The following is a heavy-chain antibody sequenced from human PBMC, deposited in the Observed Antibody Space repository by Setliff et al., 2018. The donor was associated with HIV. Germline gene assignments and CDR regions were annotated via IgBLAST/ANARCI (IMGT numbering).Heavy chain of an antibody. V-gene: IGHV1-2*02. CDR2: INPHSGNT. Sequence: ASVKVSCKASGYTLTGYYMHWVRLAPGLGLEWMGWINPHSGNTDFAQRFQGRITMTRDTSINTVYMDLSRLTSDDTGIYYCASTPGEGWFDPWGQGTLVTVSS. J-gene: IGHJ5*02. CDR3: ASTPGEGWFDP. CDR1: GYTLTGYY.